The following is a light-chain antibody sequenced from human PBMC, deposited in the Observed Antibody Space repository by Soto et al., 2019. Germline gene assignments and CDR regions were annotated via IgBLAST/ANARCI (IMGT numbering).Light chain of an antibody. J-gene: IGKJ5*01. CDR2: GAS. Sequence: IVLTQSQGSLSLSPGERATLSCRASQSVASRNLAWYQQKSGQAPRLLIYGASSRAIHTPDRFSGSGSGTDFTLTISSLEPEDSAVYYCQQRHMWPITFGQGTRLEI. CDR1: QSVASRN. CDR3: QQRHMWPIT. V-gene: IGKV3D-20*02.